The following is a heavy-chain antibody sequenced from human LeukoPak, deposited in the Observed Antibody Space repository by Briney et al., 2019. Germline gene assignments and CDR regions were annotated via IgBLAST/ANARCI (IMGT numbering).Heavy chain of an antibody. CDR3: ARLQRITMAGPDYWYFDL. Sequence: SETLSLTCTVSGGSISSSYCSWIRQPPGKGLEWIGYIYYSGSTNYNPSLKSRVTISVDTSKTQFSLKMNSVTAADTAVYYCARLQRITMAGPDYWYFDLWGRGTLVTVSS. V-gene: IGHV4-59*01. D-gene: IGHD3-10*01. CDR1: GGSISSSY. J-gene: IGHJ2*01. CDR2: IYYSGST.